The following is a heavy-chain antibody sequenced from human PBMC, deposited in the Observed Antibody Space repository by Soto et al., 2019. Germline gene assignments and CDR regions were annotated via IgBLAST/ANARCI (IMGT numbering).Heavy chain of an antibody. D-gene: IGHD1-20*01. J-gene: IGHJ4*02. CDR3: ARDNRITGSVDEIEL. V-gene: IGHV3-30-3*01. CDR2: VARDGTSK. Sequence: PGGSLRLSCAASGFSFSNHAMHWVRRAPGRGLEWVALVARDGTSKYYADSVKGRFTISSDKPSNTLFLQMDSLDTEDTAVYYCARDNRITGSVDEIELWGRGTLVTVSS. CDR1: GFSFSNHA.